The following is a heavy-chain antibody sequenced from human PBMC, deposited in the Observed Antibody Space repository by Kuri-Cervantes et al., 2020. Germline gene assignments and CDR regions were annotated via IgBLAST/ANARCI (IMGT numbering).Heavy chain of an antibody. CDR1: GFTFSIYS. Sequence: GESLKISCAASGFTFSIYSMNWVRQAPGKGLEWVSSISSSSSFIYYADSVKGRFTISRDNAKNSLYLQMNSLKTEDTAVYYCTSGPYYYGSGSYYNGLGYYYGMDVWGQGTTVTVSS. CDR3: TSGPYYYGSGSYYNGLGYYYGMDV. J-gene: IGHJ6*02. CDR2: ISSSSSFI. D-gene: IGHD3-10*01. V-gene: IGHV3-21*04.